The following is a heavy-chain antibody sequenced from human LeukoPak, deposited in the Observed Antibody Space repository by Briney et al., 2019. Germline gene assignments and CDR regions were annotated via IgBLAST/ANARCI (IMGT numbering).Heavy chain of an antibody. J-gene: IGHJ4*02. CDR2: ISSSSSYI. CDR1: GFTYSDCT. Sequence: GGSLRLSCAASGFTYSDCTMSWVRQVPGKGLEWVSSISSSSSYIYYADSVKGRFTISRDNAKNSLYLQMNSLRAEDTAVYYCARVDLTSSSWYYFDYWGQGTLVTVSS. V-gene: IGHV3-21*01. CDR3: ARVDLTSSSWYYFDY. D-gene: IGHD6-13*01.